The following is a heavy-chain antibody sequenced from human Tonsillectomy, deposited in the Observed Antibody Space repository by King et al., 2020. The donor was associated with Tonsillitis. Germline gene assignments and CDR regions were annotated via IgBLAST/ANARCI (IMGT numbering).Heavy chain of an antibody. CDR3: ASYIAVVPSAIPLGLFDS. Sequence: VQLVESGGGVVQPGRSLRLSCAASGFNFNMYSMNWVRQAPGKGLEWVAVISYDGYNKHYADSVKGRFTISRDNSKNTLYLQMNSLRPEDTAVYSCASYIAVVPSAIPLGLFDSWGQGTLVTVSS. V-gene: IGHV3-30-3*01. CDR2: ISYDGYNK. J-gene: IGHJ4*02. D-gene: IGHD2-2*01. CDR1: GFNFNMYS.